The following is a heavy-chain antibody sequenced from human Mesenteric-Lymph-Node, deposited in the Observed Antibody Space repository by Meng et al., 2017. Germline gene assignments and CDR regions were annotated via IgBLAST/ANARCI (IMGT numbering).Heavy chain of an antibody. J-gene: IGHJ4*02. D-gene: IGHD6-13*01. CDR3: ARGPNRGSNWPFGY. V-gene: IGHV4-34*01. CDR2: VDPTAGT. Sequence: WGTGLLKPSEHLSLPCAVEGGSFLAFSLTWIRQTPKKGLEWIGEVDPTAGTTYNPSLKSRVSISLDMSKNQFYLRLNSTTAADTAVYYCARGPNRGSNWPFGYWGQGTLVTVSS. CDR1: GGSFLAFS.